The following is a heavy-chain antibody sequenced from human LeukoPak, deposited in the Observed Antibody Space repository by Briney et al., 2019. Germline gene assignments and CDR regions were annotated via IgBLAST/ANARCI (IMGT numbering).Heavy chain of an antibody. CDR1: GYSISSGYY. V-gene: IGHV4-38-2*02. Sequence: SDTLSLTCTVSGYSISSGYYWGWIRQPPGKGLEWIGRSYHSGGTYYNPSLKSRVNISVDTSKNQFSLKLSSVTAADTAVHYCARVPGSVYYYYYYMDVWGKGTTVTVSS. J-gene: IGHJ6*03. D-gene: IGHD3-10*01. CDR2: SYHSGGT. CDR3: ARVPGSVYYYYYYMDV.